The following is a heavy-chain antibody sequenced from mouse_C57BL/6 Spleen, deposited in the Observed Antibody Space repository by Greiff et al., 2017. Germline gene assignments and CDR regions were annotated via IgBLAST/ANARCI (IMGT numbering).Heavy chain of an antibody. D-gene: IGHD4-1*02. CDR2: ISSGSSTI. Sequence: EVKLMESGGGLVKPGGSLKLSCAASGFTFSDYGMHWVRQAPEKGLEWVAYISSGSSTIYYADTVKGRFTISRDNAKNTLFLQMTSLRSEETAMYYCARQLGFYFDYWGQGTTLTVSS. J-gene: IGHJ2*01. CDR3: ARQLGFYFDY. CDR1: GFTFSDYG. V-gene: IGHV5-17*01.